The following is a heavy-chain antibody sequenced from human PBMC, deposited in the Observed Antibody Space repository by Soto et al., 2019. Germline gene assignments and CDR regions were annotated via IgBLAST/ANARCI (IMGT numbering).Heavy chain of an antibody. Sequence: EVQLLESGGGLVQPGGSLRLSCAASGFTFSSYVMSWVRQAPGKGLEWVSAISGSGGSTYYADSVKGRFTISRDNSKNTLYLQMNSLRSEDTAVYYCAKENGYSSSWFEFDYWGQGTLVTVSS. J-gene: IGHJ4*02. V-gene: IGHV3-23*01. CDR1: GFTFSSYV. CDR2: ISGSGGST. CDR3: AKENGYSSSWFEFDY. D-gene: IGHD6-13*01.